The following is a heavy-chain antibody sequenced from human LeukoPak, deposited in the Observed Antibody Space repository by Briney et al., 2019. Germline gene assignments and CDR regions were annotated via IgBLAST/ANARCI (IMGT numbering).Heavy chain of an antibody. Sequence: SETLSLTCSVSGGSLSTYCWTWVRLPAGKKLEWLGRICTTGNSNYNPSLNNRVTMSLDSSKNQFSLILASVTAADTAIYYCAREGSINGYPPRLDYWGQGTLVTVSS. CDR2: ICTTGNS. CDR1: GGSLSTYC. D-gene: IGHD2-8*01. J-gene: IGHJ4*02. V-gene: IGHV4-4*07. CDR3: AREGSINGYPPRLDY.